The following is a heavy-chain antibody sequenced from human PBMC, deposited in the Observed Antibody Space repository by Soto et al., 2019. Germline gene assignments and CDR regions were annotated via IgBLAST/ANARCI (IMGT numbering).Heavy chain of an antibody. CDR2: IIPILGIA. CDR3: ARDSVFYDSTGDFDY. D-gene: IGHD3-22*01. CDR1: GGTFSSYT. V-gene: IGHV1-69*04. J-gene: IGHJ4*02. Sequence: SVKVSCKASGGTFSSYTISWVRQAPGQGLEWMGRIIPILGIANYAQKFQGRATITADKSTSTAYMELSSLRSEDTAVYYCARDSVFYDSTGDFDYWGQGTVVTVSS.